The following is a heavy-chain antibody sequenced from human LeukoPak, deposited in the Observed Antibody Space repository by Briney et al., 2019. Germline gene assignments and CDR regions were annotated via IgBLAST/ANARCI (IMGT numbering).Heavy chain of an antibody. CDR3: ARAATRGGEDYYYMDV. J-gene: IGHJ6*03. Sequence: ASVKVSCKASGYTFTGYYMHWVRQAPGQGLEWMGRINPNSGGTNYAQKFQGRVTMTRDTSISTAYMELSRLRSDDTAVYYCARAATRGGEDYYYMDVWGKGTSVTVSS. D-gene: IGHD6-25*01. CDR2: INPNSGGT. CDR1: GYTFTGYY. V-gene: IGHV1-2*06.